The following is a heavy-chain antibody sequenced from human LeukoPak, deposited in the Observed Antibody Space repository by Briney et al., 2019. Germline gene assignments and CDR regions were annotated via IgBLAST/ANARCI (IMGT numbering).Heavy chain of an antibody. CDR2: INSDGSST. J-gene: IGHJ4*02. Sequence: GGSLRLSCAASGFTFSSYWMHWVRQAPGKGQVWVSRINSDGSSTSYADSVKGRFTISRDNAKNTLYLQMNSLRAEDTAVYYCAGSNSYGYIRDDYWGQGTLVTVSS. CDR1: GFTFSSYW. CDR3: AGSNSYGYIRDDY. D-gene: IGHD5-18*01. V-gene: IGHV3-74*01.